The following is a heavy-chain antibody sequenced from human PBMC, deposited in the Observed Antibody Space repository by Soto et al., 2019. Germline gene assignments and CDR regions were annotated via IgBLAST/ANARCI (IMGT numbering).Heavy chain of an antibody. CDR3: AIYGSGSSFDY. CDR2: IYYSGST. CDR1: GGSISSGDYY. J-gene: IGHJ4*02. Sequence: QVQLQESGPGLVKPSQTLSLTCTVSGGSISSGDYYWSWIRQPPGKGLEWIGYIYYSGSTYYNPSLKSRVTIPLDTSKTQLSLKLSSVPAADTAVYYCAIYGSGSSFDYWGQGTLVTVSS. D-gene: IGHD3-10*01. V-gene: IGHV4-30-4*01.